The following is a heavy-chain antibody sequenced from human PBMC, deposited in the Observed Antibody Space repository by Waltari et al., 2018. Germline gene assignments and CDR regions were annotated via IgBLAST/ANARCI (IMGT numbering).Heavy chain of an antibody. D-gene: IGHD3-10*01. Sequence: QVQLVQSGAEVKKPGASVKVSCKASGYHFTSYGITWVRQASGQGLEWMGWISTYNGNTDYAQKLQDRVTMTADTSTSTAYMELRSLRSDDTAVYYCARAHYSGSGSYYNRHFDYWGQGTLVTVSS. V-gene: IGHV1-18*01. CDR2: ISTYNGNT. CDR1: GYHFTSYG. J-gene: IGHJ4*02. CDR3: ARAHYSGSGSYYNRHFDY.